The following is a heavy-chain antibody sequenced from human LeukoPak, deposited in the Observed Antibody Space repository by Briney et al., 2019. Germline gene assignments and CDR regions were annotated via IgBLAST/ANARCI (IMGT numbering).Heavy chain of an antibody. V-gene: IGHV3-48*01. J-gene: IGHJ3*02. CDR3: ARDGNSFDT. CDR1: GFTFSTYS. Sequence: GGSLRLSCAASGFTFSTYSMNWVRQAPGKGLEWVSYITSSSTPMYYADSVKGRFTISRDNANNSLYLQMNSLRAEDTAVYYCARDGNSFDTWGQGTMVTVSS. CDR2: ITSSSTPM. D-gene: IGHD2/OR15-2a*01.